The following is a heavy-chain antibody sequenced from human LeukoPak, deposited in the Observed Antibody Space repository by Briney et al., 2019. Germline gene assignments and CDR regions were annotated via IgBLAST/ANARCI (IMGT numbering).Heavy chain of an antibody. CDR2: IIHSGST. CDR1: SGSFSGYY. V-gene: IGHV4-34*12. CDR3: ATTTGYSSGWYIWY. Sequence: SETLSLTCAVYSGSFSGYYWSWIRQPPGKGLEWIGEIIHSGSTNYNPSLKSRVTISVDTSKNQFSLKLSSVTAADTAVYYCATTTGYSSGWYIWYWGQGTLVTVSS. D-gene: IGHD6-19*01. J-gene: IGHJ4*02.